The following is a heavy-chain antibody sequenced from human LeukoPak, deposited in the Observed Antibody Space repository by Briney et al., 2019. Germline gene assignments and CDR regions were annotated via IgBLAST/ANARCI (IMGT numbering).Heavy chain of an antibody. D-gene: IGHD6-19*01. CDR3: AKDRRYSSGWYTPHPTNWFDP. CDR2: IRYDGSNK. CDR1: GFTFSSYG. J-gene: IGHJ5*02. Sequence: GGSLRLSCAASGFTFSSYGMHRVRQAPGKGLEWVAFIRYDGSNKYYADSVKGRFTISRDNSKNTLYLQMNSLRAEDTAVYYCAKDRRYSSGWYTPHPTNWFDPWGQGTLVTVSS. V-gene: IGHV3-30*02.